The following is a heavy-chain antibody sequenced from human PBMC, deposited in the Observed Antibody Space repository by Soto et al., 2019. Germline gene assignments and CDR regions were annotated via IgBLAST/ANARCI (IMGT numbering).Heavy chain of an antibody. CDR3: AKGGSSWYVRGLHPHHFVY. CDR1: GFTFSSYA. V-gene: IGHV3-23*01. Sequence: GGSLRLSCAASGFTFSSYAMSWVRQAPGKGLEWVSAISGSGGSTYYADSVKGRVTISRDNSKNTLDLQMNSLRAVDTAAYYCAKGGSSWYVRGLHPHHFVYWGQGTLVTVSS. J-gene: IGHJ4*02. CDR2: ISGSGGST. D-gene: IGHD6-13*01.